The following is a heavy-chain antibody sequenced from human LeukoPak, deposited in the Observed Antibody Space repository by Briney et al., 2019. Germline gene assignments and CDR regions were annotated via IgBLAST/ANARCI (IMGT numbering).Heavy chain of an antibody. CDR1: GGSISDAAYY. CDR2: IYYSGST. J-gene: IGHJ4*02. CDR3: ARGIKQQLGHFDY. V-gene: IGHV4-31*03. D-gene: IGHD6-13*01. Sequence: SETLSLTCTVSGGSISDAAYYWSWIRQHPGEGLKWIGYIYYSGSTSYNPSLKSRVTISVDTSKNQFSLKLTSVTAADTAVYYYARGIKQQLGHFDYWGQGTLVTVSS.